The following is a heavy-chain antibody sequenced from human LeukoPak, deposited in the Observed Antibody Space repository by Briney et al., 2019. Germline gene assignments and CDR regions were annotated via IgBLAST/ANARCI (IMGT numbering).Heavy chain of an antibody. CDR3: ARGPGGGYDWLGY. D-gene: IGHD5-12*01. CDR2: SNPTSGST. V-gene: IGHV1-2*02. CDR1: GYIFTGYY. J-gene: IGHJ4*02. Sequence: ASVKVSCKASGYIFTGYYLHWVRQAPGQGLEWMGWSNPTSGSTNYAQKFQGRVTMTRDTSISTAYMELSRLRSDDTAVYYCARGPGGGYDWLGYWGPGTLVTVSS.